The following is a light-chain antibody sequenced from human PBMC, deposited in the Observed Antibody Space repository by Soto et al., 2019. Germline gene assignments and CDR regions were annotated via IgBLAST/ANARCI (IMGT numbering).Light chain of an antibody. Sequence: QSFLTQPPSASGSAGRSVAISCTGTSSDVGGYNYVSWYQQHPGKAPKLMIYEVNKRPSGVPDRFSGSKSGNTASLTVSGLQAEDEADYYCSSYAGSSNVFGTGTKVTVL. CDR1: SSDVGGYNY. CDR2: EVN. CDR3: SSYAGSSNV. V-gene: IGLV2-8*01. J-gene: IGLJ1*01.